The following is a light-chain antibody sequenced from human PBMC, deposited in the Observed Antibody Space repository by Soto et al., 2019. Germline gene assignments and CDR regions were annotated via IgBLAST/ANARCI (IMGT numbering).Light chain of an antibody. CDR1: SSDVGGYKY. V-gene: IGLV2-14*01. CDR3: SSYTSSSSYV. Sequence: QSVLTQPASVSGSPGQSITISCTGTSSDVGGYKYVSWYQQHPGKAPKLLIYTVSNRPSGVSNRFSGSKSGNTASLTISGLQAEDEADYYCSSYTSSSSYVFGTGTQLTVL. CDR2: TVS. J-gene: IGLJ1*01.